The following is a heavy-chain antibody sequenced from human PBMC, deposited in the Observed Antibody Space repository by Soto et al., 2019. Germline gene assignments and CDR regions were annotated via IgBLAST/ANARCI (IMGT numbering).Heavy chain of an antibody. CDR3: ARAIKIAAAGASRSDP. CDR1: CGSISSGCYY. Sequence: PSETLSLPCSVSCGSISSGCYYWSWIRQHPGKGLEWSGYIYYSGSTYYNPSLKSLVTISVDRSKNQFSLKLSSVTAADTAVYYCARAIKIAAAGASRSDPRGKGTLVTISS. J-gene: IGHJ5*02. CDR2: IYYSGST. V-gene: IGHV4-31*01. D-gene: IGHD6-13*01.